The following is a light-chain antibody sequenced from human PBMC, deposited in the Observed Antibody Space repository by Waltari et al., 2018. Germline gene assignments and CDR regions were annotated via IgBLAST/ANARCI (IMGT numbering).Light chain of an antibody. CDR1: QSLLHSNGYNY. V-gene: IGKV2-28*01. J-gene: IGKJ4*01. Sequence: DIVMTQSPLSLPVTPGEPASISCRSSQSLLHSNGYNYLDWYLQKPVQSPQLLIYLGSTRASVVPDRFSGSGSGTDFTLKISRVEAEDVGVYYCMQALQTPFTFGGGTKVEIK. CDR2: LGS. CDR3: MQALQTPFT.